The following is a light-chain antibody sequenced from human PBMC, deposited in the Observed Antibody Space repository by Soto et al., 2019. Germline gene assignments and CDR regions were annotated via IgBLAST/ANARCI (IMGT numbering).Light chain of an antibody. Sequence: QSVLSQPPSVSGAPGQRVTISCTGSSSNIGAGCDVHWYHQLPRTAPKLLIYSNSNRPSGVPDRFSGSKSGTSASLAITGLQAEDEADYYCQSYDSSLSGSRVFGGGTQLTVL. CDR1: SSNIGAGCD. CDR2: SNS. CDR3: QSYDSSLSGSRV. V-gene: IGLV1-40*01. J-gene: IGLJ2*01.